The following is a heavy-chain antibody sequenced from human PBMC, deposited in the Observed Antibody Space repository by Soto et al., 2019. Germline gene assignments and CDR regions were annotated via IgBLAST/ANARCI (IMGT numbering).Heavy chain of an antibody. Sequence: VKVSCKASGYTFTSYGISWVRQAPGQGLEWMGWISAYNGNTNYAQKLQGRVTMTTDTSTSTAYMELRSLRSDDTAVYYCARDLGTVTTDFPLPFDYWGQGTLVTVSS. D-gene: IGHD4-17*01. CDR2: ISAYNGNT. CDR1: GYTFTSYG. J-gene: IGHJ4*02. CDR3: ARDLGTVTTDFPLPFDY. V-gene: IGHV1-18*01.